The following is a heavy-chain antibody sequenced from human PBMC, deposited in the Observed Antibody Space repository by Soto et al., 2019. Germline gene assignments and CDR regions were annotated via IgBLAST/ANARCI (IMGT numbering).Heavy chain of an antibody. V-gene: IGHV1-69*08. J-gene: IGHJ4*02. CDR1: GGTFSNYT. CDR2: IIPILDIA. CDR3: ARDVGLGPVTVSTHVDY. D-gene: IGHD4-17*01. Sequence: QVQLVQSGAEVKKPGSSVKVSCKASGGTFSNYTITWVRQAPGQGLEWMGWIIPILDIANYAKKFQDRVTITADKSTSTAYMELSSLRSEDTAVYYCARDVGLGPVTVSTHVDYWGQGTLVIVSS.